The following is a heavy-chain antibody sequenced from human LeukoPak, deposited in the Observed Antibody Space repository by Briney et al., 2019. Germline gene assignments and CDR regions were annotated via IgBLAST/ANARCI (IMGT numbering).Heavy chain of an antibody. D-gene: IGHD3-16*01. J-gene: IGHJ6*03. Sequence: SETLTLTCSVSGDSISIGDYRWSWIRQSPGKGLEWIGYIYYIGTAYYNPSLRSRVALSADTSKNQFSLKLNSVTVADSAVYFCARARGDSPRIYYYMDVWGKGTTVTVSS. V-gene: IGHV4-30-4*01. CDR1: GDSISIGDYR. CDR2: IYYIGTA. CDR3: ARARGDSPRIYYYMDV.